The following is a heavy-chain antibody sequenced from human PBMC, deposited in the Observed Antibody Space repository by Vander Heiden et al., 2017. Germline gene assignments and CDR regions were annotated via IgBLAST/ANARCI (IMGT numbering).Heavy chain of an antibody. CDR3: AKDLEGSSSRPDFDY. CDR2: ISYDGSNK. J-gene: IGHJ4*01. V-gene: IGHV3-30*18. CDR1: GFTFRSYG. Sequence: QVQLVESGGGVVQPGRSLRLSCAASGFTFRSYGMHWVRQAPGKGLEWVAVISYDGSNKYYADSVKGRFTISRDNSKNTLYLQMNRLRAEDTAVYYCAKDLEGSSSRPDFDYWGHGSMVTVCS. D-gene: IGHD6-6*01.